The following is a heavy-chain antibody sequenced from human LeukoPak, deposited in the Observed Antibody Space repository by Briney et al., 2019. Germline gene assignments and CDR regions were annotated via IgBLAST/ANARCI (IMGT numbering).Heavy chain of an antibody. Sequence: GGSLRLSCAASGFTFNNYDMHWVRQAPSKGLEWVTFIHYDGDYKYYADSVKGRFTISRDNSKNTLYLQMNSPRAEDTAAYYCAKDGNWARFENWGQGTLVTVSS. D-gene: IGHD7-27*01. CDR3: AKDGNWARFEN. CDR1: GFTFNNYD. V-gene: IGHV3-30*02. CDR2: IHYDGDYK. J-gene: IGHJ4*02.